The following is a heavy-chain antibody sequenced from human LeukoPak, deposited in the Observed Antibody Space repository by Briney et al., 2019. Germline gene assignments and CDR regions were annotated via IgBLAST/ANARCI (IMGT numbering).Heavy chain of an antibody. CDR1: GFTFSSYA. CDR3: VNALTAMADMAL. D-gene: IGHD5-18*01. CDR2: ISSNGGST. V-gene: IGHV3-64D*06. Sequence: GGSLRLSCSASGFTFSSYAMHWVRQAPGKGLEYVSAISSNGGSTYYADSVKGRFTISRDNSKDTLYLQMSSLRAEDTAVYYCVNALTAMADMALWGQGTLVTVSS. J-gene: IGHJ4*02.